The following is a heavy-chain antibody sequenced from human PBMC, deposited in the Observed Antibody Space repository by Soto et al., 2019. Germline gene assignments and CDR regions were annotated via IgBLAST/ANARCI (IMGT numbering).Heavy chain of an antibody. CDR2: IIPIFRTP. Sequence: QVQLVQSGAEVKKPGSSVKVSCKASGDTFSNFAISWVRQAPGQGLEWMGGIIPIFRTPNYAHKFQGRVTSTADEFTSTAYMELSSLRSEDTAVYYCARDTDREQLGGNYYYTLGVWCQGTTVIVSS. CDR3: ARDTDREQLGGNYYYTLGV. CDR1: GDTFSNFA. V-gene: IGHV1-69*12. J-gene: IGHJ6*02. D-gene: IGHD1-1*01.